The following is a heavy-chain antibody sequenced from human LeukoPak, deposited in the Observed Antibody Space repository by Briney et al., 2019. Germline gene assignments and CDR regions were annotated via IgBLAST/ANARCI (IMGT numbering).Heavy chain of an antibody. D-gene: IGHD3-10*01. J-gene: IGHJ4*02. CDR3: ARDPTEGFEELLSPPDY. CDR2: ISWNSGSI. V-gene: IGHV3-9*01. Sequence: GRSLRLSCAASGFTYDDYAMHCVRQVPGKGLEWVSGISWNSGSIGYADSVKGRFTISGDNAKNSLYLQMNSLRAEDTALYYCARDPTEGFEELLSPPDYWGQGTLVTVSS. CDR1: GFTYDDYA.